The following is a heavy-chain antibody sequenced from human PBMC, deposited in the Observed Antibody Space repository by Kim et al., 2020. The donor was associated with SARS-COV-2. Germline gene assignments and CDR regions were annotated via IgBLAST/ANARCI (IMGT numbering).Heavy chain of an antibody. Sequence: VKSRFTNSRDNSKNTLYLQRNSLRAEDTAVYYCAKDPSYSSSWYGYYFDYWGQGTLVTVSS. CDR3: AKDPSYSSSWYGYYFDY. V-gene: IGHV3-23*01. D-gene: IGHD6-13*01. J-gene: IGHJ4*02.